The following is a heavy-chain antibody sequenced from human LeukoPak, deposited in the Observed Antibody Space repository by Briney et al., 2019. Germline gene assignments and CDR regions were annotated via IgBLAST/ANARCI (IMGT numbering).Heavy chain of an antibody. J-gene: IGHJ4*02. V-gene: IGHV3-23*01. CDR2: ISGSGGST. D-gene: IGHD6-19*01. Sequence: GGSLRLSCAVSGFTFSSYAMSWVRQAPGKGLEWVSAISGSGGSTYYADSVKGRFTISRDNSNNVLFLQMDSLRAEDSAIYYCAKDIVPDSGWDLDYWGRGTLVTVSS. CDR1: GFTFSSYA. CDR3: AKDIVPDSGWDLDY.